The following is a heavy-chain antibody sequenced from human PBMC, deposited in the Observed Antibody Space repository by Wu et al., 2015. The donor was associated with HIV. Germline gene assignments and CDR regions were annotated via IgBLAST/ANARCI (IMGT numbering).Heavy chain of an antibody. CDR3: AREGYDDKVINFLLTIFTSMDV. V-gene: IGHV1-69*05. CDR2: IIPLIGTT. J-gene: IGHJ4*02. CDR1: GYTFNRYP. D-gene: IGHD3-22*01. Sequence: QVRLLQSGAEVKTPGSSVKVPCLTSGYTFNRYPINWLRQVPGQGLEWMGVIIPLIGTTHYSQKFQGRLTISTGSSATTAYLELRNLTSDDTALYFCAREGYDDKVINFLLTIFTSMDVWGQGTVVLVSS.